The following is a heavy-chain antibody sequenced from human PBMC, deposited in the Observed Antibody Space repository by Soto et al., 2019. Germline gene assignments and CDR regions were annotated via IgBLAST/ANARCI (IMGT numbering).Heavy chain of an antibody. J-gene: IGHJ4*02. V-gene: IGHV1-69*13. CDR1: GGTFSSYA. D-gene: IGHD3-22*01. CDR3: ARAPTYYYDSSGYYRSLEYYFDY. CDR2: IIPIFGTA. Sequence: SVKVSCKASGGTFSSYAISWVRQAPGQGLEWMGGIIPIFGTANYAQKFQGRVTITADESTSTAYMELSSLRSEDTAVYYCARAPTYYYDSSGYYRSLEYYFDYWGQGTLVTVSS.